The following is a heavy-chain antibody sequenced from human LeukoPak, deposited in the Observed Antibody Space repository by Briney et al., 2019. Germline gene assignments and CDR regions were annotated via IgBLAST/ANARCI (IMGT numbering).Heavy chain of an antibody. CDR1: GYTFTSYD. CDR3: ARLSGASFATAFDY. D-gene: IGHD4-17*01. J-gene: IGHJ4*02. Sequence: ASVKVSCKASGYTFTSYDINWVRQATGQGLEWMGWMNPNSGNTGYAQKFQGRVTITADESTSAAYMELSSLRSEDTAVYYCARLSGASFATAFDYWGQGTLVTVSS. CDR2: MNPNSGNT. V-gene: IGHV1-8*03.